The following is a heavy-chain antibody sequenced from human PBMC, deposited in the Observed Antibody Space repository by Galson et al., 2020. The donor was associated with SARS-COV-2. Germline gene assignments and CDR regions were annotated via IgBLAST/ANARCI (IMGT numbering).Heavy chain of an antibody. J-gene: IGHJ3*02. D-gene: IGHD1-1*01. CDR1: GYTFSTYG. V-gene: IGHV1-18*01. CDR2: ISGQDGKT. CDR3: AGGQLQLLDAFDM. Sequence: ASVKVSCTASGYTFSTYGITWVRQAPGQGFEWMGWISGQDGKTSVAQKFQGRATMTTDTSTNTAYMELSSLRSDDTAVYYCAGGQLQLLDAFDMWGHGTVVIVSS.